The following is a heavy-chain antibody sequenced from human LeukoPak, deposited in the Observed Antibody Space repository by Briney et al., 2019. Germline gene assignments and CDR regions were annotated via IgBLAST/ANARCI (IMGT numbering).Heavy chain of an antibody. CDR2: ISSSGSTI. CDR3: ASSPGTTGDYYMDV. Sequence: GGSLRLSCAASGFTFSDYYMSWIRQAPGKGLEWVSYISSSGSTIYYADSVKGRFTISRDNAKNSLYLQMNSLRAEDTAVSYCASSPGTTGDYYMDVWGKGTTVTVSS. J-gene: IGHJ6*03. V-gene: IGHV3-11*04. CDR1: GFTFSDYY. D-gene: IGHD1-7*01.